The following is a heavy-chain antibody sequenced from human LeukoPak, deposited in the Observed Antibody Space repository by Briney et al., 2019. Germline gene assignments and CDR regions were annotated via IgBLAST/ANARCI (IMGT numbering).Heavy chain of an antibody. CDR1: GGSISSYY. J-gene: IGHJ4*02. CDR3: ARIGASGWPVYYFDY. Sequence: SETLSLTCTVSGGSISSYYWSWIRQPAGKGLEWIGRIYTSGSTNYNPSLKSRVTMSVDTSKNQFSLKLSSVTAADTAVYYCARIGASGWPVYYFDYWGQGTLVTVSS. D-gene: IGHD6-19*01. V-gene: IGHV4-4*07. CDR2: IYTSGST.